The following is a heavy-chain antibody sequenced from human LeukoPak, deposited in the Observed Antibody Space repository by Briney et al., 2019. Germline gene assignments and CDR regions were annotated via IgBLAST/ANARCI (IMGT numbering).Heavy chain of an antibody. Sequence: GASVKVSCKASGYTFTSYYMHWVRQAPGQGLEWMGIINPSGGSTSYAQKFQGRVTMTRDTSTSTVYMALSSLRSKDTAVYYCARYRRYCSSTSCYRYYYGMDVWGQGTTVTVSS. CDR1: GYTFTSYY. J-gene: IGHJ6*02. D-gene: IGHD2-2*01. V-gene: IGHV1-46*01. CDR2: INPSGGST. CDR3: ARYRRYCSSTSCYRYYYGMDV.